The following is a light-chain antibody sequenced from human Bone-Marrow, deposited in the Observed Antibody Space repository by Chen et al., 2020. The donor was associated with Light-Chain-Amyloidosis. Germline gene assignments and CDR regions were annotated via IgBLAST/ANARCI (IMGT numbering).Light chain of an antibody. CDR2: EVT. CDR1: SSDVGGDNH. V-gene: IGLV2-14*01. Sequence: QSALTQPASVSGSPRQSITISCTGTSSDVGGDNHVSWYQQHPAKAPKLMIYEVTNRPSWVPDRFSGSKSANTASLTISGLQTEDEADYFCSSYTITNTLVFGSGTRVTVL. J-gene: IGLJ1*01. CDR3: SSYTITNTLV.